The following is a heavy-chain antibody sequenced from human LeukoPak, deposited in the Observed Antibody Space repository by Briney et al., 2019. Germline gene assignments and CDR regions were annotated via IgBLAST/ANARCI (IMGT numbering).Heavy chain of an antibody. V-gene: IGHV1-18*01. CDR1: GYTFTSYG. CDR2: INAYSGNT. J-gene: IGHJ3*02. Sequence: ASVKVSCKASGYTFTSYGISWVRQAPGQGREWMGWINAYSGNTNYAQKLQGRVTMTTDTSTSTAYMELRNLRSDDTAVYYCARRGHIAARRNDFDIWGQGTMVSVSS. D-gene: IGHD6-6*01. CDR3: ARRGHIAARRNDFDI.